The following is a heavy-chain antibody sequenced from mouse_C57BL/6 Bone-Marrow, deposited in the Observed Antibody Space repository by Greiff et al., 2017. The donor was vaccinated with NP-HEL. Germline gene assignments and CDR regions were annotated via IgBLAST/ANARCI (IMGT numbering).Heavy chain of an antibody. CDR1: GFNIKDDY. CDR3: TTGYYGSSYVVY. D-gene: IGHD1-1*01. V-gene: IGHV14-4*01. Sequence: EVQLQQSGAELVRPGASVKLSCTASGFNIKDDYMHWVKQRPEQGLEWIGWIDPENGDTEYASKFQGKATITADTSSNTAYLQLSSLTSEDTAVFYCTTGYYGSSYVVYRGQGSLGTVSA. CDR2: IDPENGDT. J-gene: IGHJ3*01.